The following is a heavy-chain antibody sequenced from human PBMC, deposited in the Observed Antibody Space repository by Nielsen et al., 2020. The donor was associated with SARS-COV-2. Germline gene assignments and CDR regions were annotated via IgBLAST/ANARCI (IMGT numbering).Heavy chain of an antibody. Sequence: GESLKISCAASGFTFSNAWMSWVRQAPGKGLEWVAVISYDGSNKYSADSVKGRSTISRDNSKNTLYLEMNSLRAEDTAVYYCAREDVAGSLGYYYYYMDVWGKATTVTVSS. CDR3: AREDVAGSLGYYYYYMDV. J-gene: IGHJ6*03. CDR2: ISYDGSNK. CDR1: GFTFSNAW. V-gene: IGHV3-30*03. D-gene: IGHD6-19*01.